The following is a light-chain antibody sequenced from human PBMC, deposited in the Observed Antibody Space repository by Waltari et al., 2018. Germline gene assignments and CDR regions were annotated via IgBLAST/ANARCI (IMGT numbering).Light chain of an antibody. CDR3: QHYGRSPPNT. CDR1: QSVSSSS. J-gene: IGKJ2*01. V-gene: IGKV3-20*01. CDR2: GGS. Sequence: EVVLTQSPDTLSLSPGERATLSCRASQSVSSSSLAWYQQKPGQAPRLLISGGSTRATGIPDRFSGAGSGTDFTLTISRLEPEDFAVYYCQHYGRSPPNTFGQGSKLESK.